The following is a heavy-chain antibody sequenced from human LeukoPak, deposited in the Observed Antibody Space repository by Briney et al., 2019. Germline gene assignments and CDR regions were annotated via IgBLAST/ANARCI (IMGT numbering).Heavy chain of an antibody. D-gene: IGHD3/OR15-3a*01. V-gene: IGHV3-11*04. Sequence: GGSLRLSCAASGFTFSDFYMSWVRLAPGTGLECVSYISGSSSTIFYADSVKGRFTISRDSAKNSLSLQMNSLRVEDTAIYYCARGGDWVTGFDNWGQGTLVTVSS. CDR1: GFTFSDFY. CDR2: ISGSSSTI. CDR3: ARGGDWVTGFDN. J-gene: IGHJ4*02.